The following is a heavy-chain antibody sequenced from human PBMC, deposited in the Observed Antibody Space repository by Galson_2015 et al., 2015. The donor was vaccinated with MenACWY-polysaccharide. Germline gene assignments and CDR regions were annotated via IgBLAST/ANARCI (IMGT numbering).Heavy chain of an antibody. Sequence: CAISGDSVSSNSGSWHWVRQSPSRGLEWLGRTYYRSKWYSYYGASVKGRITINPDTSKNQFSLQLNSVTPEDTAVYFCARGHYGMDVWGQGTTVTVSS. J-gene: IGHJ6*02. V-gene: IGHV6-1*01. CDR3: ARGHYGMDV. CDR1: GDSVSSNSGS. CDR2: TYYRSKWYS.